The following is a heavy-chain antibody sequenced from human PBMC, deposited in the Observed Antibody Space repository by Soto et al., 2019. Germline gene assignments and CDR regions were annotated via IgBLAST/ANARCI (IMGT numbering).Heavy chain of an antibody. J-gene: IGHJ4*01. Sequence: EVQLVESGGGLVQPGGSLRLSCAASGFTFSSYDMHWVRQATGKGLEWVSAIGTAGDTYYPGSVKGRFTISRENAKNSLYLQMNSLRAEDTAVYYCARPGYSSGSPWGDFDYCGHGTLVTVSS. D-gene: IGHD6-19*01. CDR2: IGTAGDT. CDR1: GFTFSSYD. CDR3: ARPGYSSGSPWGDFDY. V-gene: IGHV3-13*01.